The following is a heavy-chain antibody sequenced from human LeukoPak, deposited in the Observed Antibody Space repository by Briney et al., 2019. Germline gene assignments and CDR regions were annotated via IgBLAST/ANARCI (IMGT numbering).Heavy chain of an antibody. CDR1: GGSFSGYY. V-gene: IGHV4-34*01. CDR3: ATFYGGGIRDY. D-gene: IGHD2-15*01. CDR2: INHSGRT. J-gene: IGHJ4*02. Sequence: PSETLSLTCAVYGGSFSGYYWSWIRQSPGKGLEWIGEINHSGRTTYNPSLKSRVAISVDTSKNKFSLWLNSVTAADTAVYYCATFYGGGIRDYWGQGTLVTVSS.